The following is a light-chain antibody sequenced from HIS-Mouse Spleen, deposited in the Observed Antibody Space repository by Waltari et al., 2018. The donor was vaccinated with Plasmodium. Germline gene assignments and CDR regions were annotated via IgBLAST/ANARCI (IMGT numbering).Light chain of an antibody. CDR1: QSVSSN. CDR2: GAS. J-gene: IGKJ2*01. V-gene: IGKV3-15*01. CDR3: QQYNNWPPYT. Sequence: EIVLTQPPATLSGSPGERATLSCRASQSVSSNLAWYQQKPGQAPRLLIYGASTRATGIPARFSGSGSGTEFTLTISSMQSEDFAVYYCQQYNNWPPYTFGQGTKLEIK.